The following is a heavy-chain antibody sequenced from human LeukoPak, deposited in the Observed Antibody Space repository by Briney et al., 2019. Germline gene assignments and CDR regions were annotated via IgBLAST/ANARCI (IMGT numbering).Heavy chain of an antibody. CDR3: ARLNYDSSGDAFDI. D-gene: IGHD3-22*01. CDR2: IYPGDSDT. J-gene: IGHJ3*02. V-gene: IGHV5-51*01. CDR1: GYRFTSYW. Sequence: GGSLKISCQGSGYRFTSYWIGWGRPMPGKGLEGMGIIYPGDSDTRYSPSFQGQVTISADKSISTAYLQWSSLKASDTAMYYCARLNYDSSGDAFDIWGQGTMVTVSS.